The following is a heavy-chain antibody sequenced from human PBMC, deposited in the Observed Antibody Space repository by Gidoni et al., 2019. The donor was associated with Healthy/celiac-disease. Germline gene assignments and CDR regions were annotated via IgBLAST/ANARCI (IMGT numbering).Heavy chain of an antibody. CDR1: GVTFSSYA. Sequence: QVQLVESGGGVVQPGRSLRLSCAASGVTFSSYAMHWVRQAPGKGLEWVAVMSYDGSNKYYADSVKGRFTISRDNSKNTLYLQMNSLRAEDTAVYYCAREGDCSSTSCYTNFDYWGQGTLVTVSS. V-gene: IGHV3-30-3*01. CDR2: MSYDGSNK. CDR3: AREGDCSSTSCYTNFDY. J-gene: IGHJ4*02. D-gene: IGHD2-2*02.